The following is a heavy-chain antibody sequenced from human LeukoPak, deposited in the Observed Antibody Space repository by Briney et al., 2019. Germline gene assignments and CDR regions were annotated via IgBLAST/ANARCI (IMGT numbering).Heavy chain of an antibody. Sequence: PGGSLRLSCAASGFTFRSYGMHWVRQAPGKGLEWVAVIWYDGSNEYYADSVKGRFTISRDNSKNTLYLQMNSLRAEDTAVYYCAKDYYDSSGTDYWGQGTLVTVSS. CDR3: AKDYYDSSGTDY. CDR1: GFTFRSYG. D-gene: IGHD3-22*01. J-gene: IGHJ4*02. V-gene: IGHV3-33*06. CDR2: IWYDGSNE.